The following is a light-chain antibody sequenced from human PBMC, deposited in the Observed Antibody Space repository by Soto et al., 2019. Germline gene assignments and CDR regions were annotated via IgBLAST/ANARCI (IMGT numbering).Light chain of an antibody. CDR2: EVS. J-gene: IGLJ1*01. Sequence: QSVLTQPASVSGSPGQSITISCTGAGSDVGGYNYVYWYQQHPGKAPKLMIYEVSNRPSGVSNRFSGSKSGNTASLTISGLQAEDEADYYCSSYTTANTYVFGTGTRSPS. CDR3: SSYTTANTYV. CDR1: GSDVGGYNY. V-gene: IGLV2-14*01.